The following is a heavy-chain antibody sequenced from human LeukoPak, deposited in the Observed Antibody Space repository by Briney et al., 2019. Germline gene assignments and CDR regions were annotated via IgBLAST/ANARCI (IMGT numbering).Heavy chain of an antibody. Sequence: PSETLSLTCTVSGGSISSSSYYWGWIRQPPGKGLEWIGSIYYSGSTYYNPSLKSRVTISVDTSKNQFSLKLSSVTAADTAVYYCARGGDGDFDYWGQGTLVTVSS. CDR2: IYYSGST. J-gene: IGHJ4*02. V-gene: IGHV4-39*07. CDR1: GGSISSSSYY. CDR3: ARGGDGDFDY. D-gene: IGHD4-17*01.